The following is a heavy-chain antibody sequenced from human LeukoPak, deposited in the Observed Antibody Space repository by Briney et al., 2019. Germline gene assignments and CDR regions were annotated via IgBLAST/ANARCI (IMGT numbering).Heavy chain of an antibody. CDR1: GFTFSSYA. CDR3: VKSDIVGATLFDY. J-gene: IGHJ4*02. V-gene: IGHV3-64D*06. Sequence: GGSLRLSCSAPGFTFSSYAMHWVRQAPGKGLEYVSATSSNGGSTYYADSVKGRFTISRDNSKNTLYLQMSSLRAEDTAVYYCVKSDIVGATLFDYWGQGTLVTVSS. CDR2: TSSNGGST. D-gene: IGHD1-26*01.